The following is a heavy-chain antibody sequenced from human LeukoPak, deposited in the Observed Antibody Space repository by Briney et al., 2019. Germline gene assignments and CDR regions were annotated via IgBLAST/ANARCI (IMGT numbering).Heavy chain of an antibody. Sequence: GGSLRLSCAASGFTFSRFWMSWVRQAPGKGLEWVANIKQDGRDKYYVDSVKGRFTISRDNSKNTLYLQMNSLRAEDTAVYYCARVPASDDSSGYYYWGQGTLVTVSS. CDR1: GFTFSRFW. CDR3: ARVPASDDSSGYYY. J-gene: IGHJ4*02. D-gene: IGHD3-22*01. CDR2: IKQDGRDK. V-gene: IGHV3-7*01.